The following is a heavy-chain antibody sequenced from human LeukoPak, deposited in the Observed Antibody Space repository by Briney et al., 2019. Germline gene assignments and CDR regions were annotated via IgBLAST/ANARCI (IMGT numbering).Heavy chain of an antibody. Sequence: PSETLSLTCNVSGGSISNFWTRIRQPAGKGLEWIGRIHASGTTNYNSSLKSRVSMSVDTSKNQFSLKLTSVTAADTAVYFCARDGADVYGRAFDYWGQGTLVSVSS. V-gene: IGHV4-4*07. J-gene: IGHJ4*02. CDR2: IHASGTT. CDR3: ARDGADVYGRAFDY. D-gene: IGHD3-10*01. CDR1: GGSISNF.